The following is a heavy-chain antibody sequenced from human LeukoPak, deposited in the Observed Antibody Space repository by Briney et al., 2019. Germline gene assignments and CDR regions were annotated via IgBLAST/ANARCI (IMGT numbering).Heavy chain of an antibody. V-gene: IGHV3-30*14. D-gene: IGHD4/OR15-4a*01. CDR3: ARRAGAYSHPYDY. J-gene: IGHJ4*02. CDR2: ISYDGSNE. CDR1: GFTFSSYV. Sequence: GGSLRLSCAASGFTFSSYVMHWVRQAPGKGLEWVAIISYDGSNEYYADSVKGRFTISRDHSKNTLYLQMNSLRAEDTAVYYCARRAGAYSHPYDYWGQGTLVTVSS.